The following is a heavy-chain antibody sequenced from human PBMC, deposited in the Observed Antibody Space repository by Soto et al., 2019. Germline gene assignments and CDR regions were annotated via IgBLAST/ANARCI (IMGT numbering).Heavy chain of an antibody. CDR1: GFTFSTCT. CDR3: SGCSGGACHQNYGMDV. D-gene: IGHD2-15*01. J-gene: IGHJ6*02. CDR2: ISPSTSHI. Sequence: EVHLVESGGGLVKPGGSLRLSCAVSGFTFSTCTMNWVRQAPGKGLEWVSSISPSTSHIYYADSVKGRFTISRDNAKNSRFLQMISLRAEDTAVYYCSGCSGGACHQNYGMDVWGQGTTVTVSS. V-gene: IGHV3-21*01.